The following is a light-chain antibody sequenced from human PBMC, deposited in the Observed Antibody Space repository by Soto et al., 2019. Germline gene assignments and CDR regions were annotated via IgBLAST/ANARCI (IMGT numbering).Light chain of an antibody. CDR1: QTISSY. CDR3: QQSHSIPYT. CDR2: AAY. Sequence: DIQMTQSPSSLSASVGDRVTITCRASQTISSYLNWYQQKPGKAPKLLIYAAYSLPSGVPSRFSGCGSGTDFTLTISSLQPEDFATYYCQQSHSIPYTFGQGTKLQIK. J-gene: IGKJ2*01. V-gene: IGKV1-39*01.